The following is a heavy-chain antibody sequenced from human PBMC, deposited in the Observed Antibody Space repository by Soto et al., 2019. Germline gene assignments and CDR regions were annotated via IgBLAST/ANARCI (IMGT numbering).Heavy chain of an antibody. CDR2: IRRKAYGWTT. J-gene: IGHJ3*02. V-gene: IGHV3-49*04. CDR3: TRAAYDSSGYYYGNAFDI. D-gene: IGHD3-22*01. CDR1: GFTFGDYA. Sequence: PGGSLRLSCTASGFTFGDYAMSWVRQAPGRGLDWVGFIRRKAYGWTTEYAAFVKGRFTISKDDSKCIAYLQMNSLKTEDTAVYYCTRAAYDSSGYYYGNAFDIWGQGT.